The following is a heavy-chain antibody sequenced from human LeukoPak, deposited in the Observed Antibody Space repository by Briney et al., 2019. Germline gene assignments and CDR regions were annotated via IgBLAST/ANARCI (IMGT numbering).Heavy chain of an antibody. D-gene: IGHD3-10*01. CDR3: ARDLYGSGSYPYYYYYMDV. J-gene: IGHJ6*03. Sequence: SETLSLTCTVSGGSISSSSYYWGWIRQPPGKGLEWIGSIYYSGSTYYNPSLKSRVTISVDTSKNQFSLKLSSVTAADTAVYYCARDLYGSGSYPYYYYYMDVWGKGTTVTISS. V-gene: IGHV4-39*07. CDR1: GGSISSSSYY. CDR2: IYYSGST.